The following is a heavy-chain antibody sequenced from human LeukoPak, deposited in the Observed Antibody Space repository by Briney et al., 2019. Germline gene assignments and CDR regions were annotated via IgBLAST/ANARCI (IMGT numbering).Heavy chain of an antibody. V-gene: IGHV3-53*05. CDR2: IYSGGST. D-gene: IGHD3-22*01. CDR3: ARGRYDSSGYYYGPFGY. Sequence: GGSLRLSCAASGFTVSSNYMSWVRQAPGKGLEWVSVIYSGGSTYYADSVKGRFTISRDNSKNTLYLQMNSLRSEDTAVYYCARGRYDSSGYYYGPFGYWGQGTLVTVSS. CDR1: GFTVSSNY. J-gene: IGHJ4*02.